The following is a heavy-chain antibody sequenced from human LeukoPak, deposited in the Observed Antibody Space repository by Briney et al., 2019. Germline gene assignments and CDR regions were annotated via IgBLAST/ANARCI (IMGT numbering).Heavy chain of an antibody. D-gene: IGHD2-15*01. Sequence: GGSLRLSCAASGFTFSSYAMSWVRQAPGKGLEWVSAIRGSGGSTNYADSVKGRFTISRDNSKNTLYLQMNSLRTEDTAVYYCAKDLCSGGSCLHRNSLFDYWGQGTLVTVSS. J-gene: IGHJ4*02. CDR1: GFTFSSYA. CDR3: AKDLCSGGSCLHRNSLFDY. V-gene: IGHV3-23*01. CDR2: IRGSGGST.